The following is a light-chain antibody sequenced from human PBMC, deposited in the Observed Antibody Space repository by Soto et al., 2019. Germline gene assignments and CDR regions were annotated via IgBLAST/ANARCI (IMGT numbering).Light chain of an antibody. CDR2: AAS. J-gene: IGKJ4*01. CDR1: QSISSY. Sequence: DLQMTQSPSSLSASVGDRVTITCRASQSISSYLNWFQQKPGKAPKLLIYAASSLQSGVPSRFSGSGSGTDFTLTISSLQADDFATYYCQQSYSTPLTFGGGVRVEIK. CDR3: QQSYSTPLT. V-gene: IGKV1-39*01.